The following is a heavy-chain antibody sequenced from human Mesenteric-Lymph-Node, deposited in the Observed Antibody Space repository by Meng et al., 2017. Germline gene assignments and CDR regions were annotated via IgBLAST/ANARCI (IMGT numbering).Heavy chain of an antibody. CDR1: GGSFSGYI. CDR3: ASPLGILGIVDL. Sequence: QVEPREGGGGLLEPSGTPSLTCGGYGGSFSGYIWGWNRQPPGKGLEWIGEIHHSGSTYYNPTLKSRITMSVDTSKNQFSLKLSSVTAADTAVYYCASPLGILGIVDLWGRGTLVTVSS. J-gene: IGHJ2*01. V-gene: IGHV4-34*01. D-gene: IGHD7-27*01. CDR2: IHHSGST.